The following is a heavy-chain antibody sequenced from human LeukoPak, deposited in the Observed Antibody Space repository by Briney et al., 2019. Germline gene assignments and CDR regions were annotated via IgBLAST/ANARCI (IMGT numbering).Heavy chain of an antibody. D-gene: IGHD4-17*01. CDR1: GYTLTELS. CDR3: ARGDYGDFQKFDY. J-gene: IGHJ4*02. Sequence: ASVKVSCKVSGYTLTELSMHWVRQAPGKGLEWMGGFDPEDGETIYAQKFQGRVTITADESTSTAYMELSSLRSEDTAVYYCARGDYGDFQKFDYWGQGTLVTVSS. V-gene: IGHV1-24*01. CDR2: FDPEDGET.